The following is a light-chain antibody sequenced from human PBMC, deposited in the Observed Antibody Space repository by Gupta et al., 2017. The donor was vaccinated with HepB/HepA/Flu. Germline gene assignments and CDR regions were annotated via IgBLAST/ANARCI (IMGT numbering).Light chain of an antibody. CDR2: GAS. V-gene: IGKV3D-15*01. Sequence: TQSPVTLSLSPGERATLSCKASHRICSGLAWYQQKPGQAPRPLIYGASTRATDIPARFSGSGFGTEFVLTISGLQAEDSASYYCQKYGGAYPTFGPGTRVEIK. CDR3: QKYGGAYPT. J-gene: IGKJ1*01. CDR1: HRICSG.